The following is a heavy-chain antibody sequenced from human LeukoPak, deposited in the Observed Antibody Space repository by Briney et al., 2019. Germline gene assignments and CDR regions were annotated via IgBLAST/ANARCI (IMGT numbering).Heavy chain of an antibody. J-gene: IGHJ6*03. CDR3: ARVVVGSTSWYYYYYYYMDV. CDR2: IYYSGST. V-gene: IGHV4-59*01. D-gene: IGHD2-2*01. Sequence: SETLSLTCAVYGGSFSGYYWSWIRQPPGKGLEWIGYIYYSGSTSYNPSLKSRVTISVDTSKNQFSLKLSSVTAADTAVYYCARVVVGSTSWYYYYYYYMDVWGKGTTVTISS. CDR1: GGSFSGYY.